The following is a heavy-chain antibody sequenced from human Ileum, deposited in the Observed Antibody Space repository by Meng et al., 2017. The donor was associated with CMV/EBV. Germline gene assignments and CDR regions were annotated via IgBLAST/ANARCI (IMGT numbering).Heavy chain of an antibody. CDR3: ARERTGYYSEC. D-gene: IGHD3/OR15-3a*01. Sequence: GESLKISCETSGFIFSHYAMHWVRQAPGKELEWVAMISYNGNNQYYADFVKGRFIISRDSSRSTLFLQMDSLRGDDTGIYYCARERTGYYSECWGQGTSVTVSS. J-gene: IGHJ4*02. CDR1: GFIFSHYA. CDR2: ISYNGNNQ. V-gene: IGHV3-30-3*01.